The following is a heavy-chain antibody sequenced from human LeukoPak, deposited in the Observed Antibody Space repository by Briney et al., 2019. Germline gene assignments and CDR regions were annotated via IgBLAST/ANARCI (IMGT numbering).Heavy chain of an antibody. V-gene: IGHV3-74*01. CDR3: ARDVLLGYCSSTSCYPLDY. D-gene: IGHD2-2*01. CDR2: INPDGSGT. Sequence: PGGSLRLSCAASGFTLSTYWMHWVRQGPGKGLVWVSRINPDGSGTSHADSVKGRFTISRDNAKNSLYLQMNSLRAEDTAVYYCARDVLLGYCSSTSCYPLDYWGQGTLVTVSS. J-gene: IGHJ4*02. CDR1: GFTLSTYW.